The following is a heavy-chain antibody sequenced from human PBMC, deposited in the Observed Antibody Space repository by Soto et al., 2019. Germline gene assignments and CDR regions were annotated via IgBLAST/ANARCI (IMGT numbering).Heavy chain of an antibody. CDR1: GGSISSSSYY. D-gene: IGHD3-16*01. CDR3: ARHRGGLFFEFVY. Sequence: QLQLQESGPGLVKPSETLSLTCTVSGGSISSSSYYWGWIRQPQGKGLEWIGSIYYSRSTYNNPSLSSGGTISVDTSKKQFSQKLSSVSAADAAVYYCARHRGGLFFEFVYWGQGTLVTVSS. V-gene: IGHV4-39*01. CDR2: IYYSRST. J-gene: IGHJ4*02.